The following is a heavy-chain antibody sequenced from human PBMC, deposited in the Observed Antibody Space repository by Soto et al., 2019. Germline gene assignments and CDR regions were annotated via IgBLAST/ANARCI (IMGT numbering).Heavy chain of an antibody. CDR1: GGYFSSYY. J-gene: IGHJ6*02. V-gene: IGHV4-59*01. CDR2: MYSGST. Sequence: PSETLSLTCTVSGGYFSSYYWSWIRQTPGMGLEWIGYMYSGSTYYNPSLKSRVTFSLDTSKNQFSLKLSSVTAADTAVYYCARDRVSYSGDYPYYYGMDVWGQGTTVTVSS. CDR3: ARDRVSYSGDYPYYYGMDV. D-gene: IGHD4-17*01.